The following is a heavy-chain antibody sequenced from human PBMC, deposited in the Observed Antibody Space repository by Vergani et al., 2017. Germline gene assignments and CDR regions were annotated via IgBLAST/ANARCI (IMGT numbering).Heavy chain of an antibody. V-gene: IGHV3-30*02. D-gene: IGHD3-22*01. J-gene: IGHJ4*02. CDR1: GFTFSSYG. CDR2: IRYDGSNK. CDR3: AKDHTRQDYYDSSGYYDY. Sequence: QVQLVESGGGVVQPGGSLRLSCAASGFTFSSYGMHWVRQAPGKGLEWVAFIRYDGSNKYYADSVKGRFTISRDNSKNTLYLQMNSLRAEDTAVYYCAKDHTRQDYYDSSGYYDYWGQGTLVTVSS.